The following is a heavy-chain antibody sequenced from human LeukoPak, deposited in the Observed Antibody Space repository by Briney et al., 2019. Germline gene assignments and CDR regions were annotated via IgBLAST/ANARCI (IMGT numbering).Heavy chain of an antibody. CDR1: GFTFDDYA. CDR3: AKGMDGYNAPDY. V-gene: IGHV3-9*01. D-gene: IGHD5-24*01. CDR2: ISWNSGSI. Sequence: GRSLRLSCAASGFTFDDYAMHWVRQAPGEGLAWVSSISWNSGSIGYADSVEGRFTISRDNAKNSLYLQMNSLRAEDTALYYCAKGMDGYNAPDYWGQGTLVTVSS. J-gene: IGHJ4*02.